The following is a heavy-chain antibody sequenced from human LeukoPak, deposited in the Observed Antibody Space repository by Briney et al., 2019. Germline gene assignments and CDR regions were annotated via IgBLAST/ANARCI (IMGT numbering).Heavy chain of an antibody. CDR1: GGSLSSGDYY. CDR3: ASPGIAAAGREFYFDY. Sequence: PSETLSLTCTVSGGSLSSGDYYWSWIRQPPGKGLEWIGYIYYSGSTYYNPSLKSRVTISVDTSKNQFSLKLSSVTAADTAVYYCASPGIAAAGREFYFDYWGQGTLVTVSP. CDR2: IYYSGST. J-gene: IGHJ4*02. D-gene: IGHD6-13*01. V-gene: IGHV4-30-4*08.